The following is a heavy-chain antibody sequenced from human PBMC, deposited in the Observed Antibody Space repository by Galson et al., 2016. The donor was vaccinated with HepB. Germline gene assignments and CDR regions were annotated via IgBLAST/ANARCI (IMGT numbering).Heavy chain of an antibody. CDR2: IRSKTYGGTR. Sequence: SLRLSCAASGFSFGDDGVCWFRQAPGKGLEWVAFIRSKTYGGTREYAASVKGRFTISRDDSKTIAYLQMNSLNTEDTAVYFCTRALVTTGDWMYYGMDVWGQGTTVTVSS. D-gene: IGHD4-11*01. CDR3: TRALVTTGDWMYYGMDV. CDR1: GFSFGDDG. J-gene: IGHJ6*02. V-gene: IGHV3-49*03.